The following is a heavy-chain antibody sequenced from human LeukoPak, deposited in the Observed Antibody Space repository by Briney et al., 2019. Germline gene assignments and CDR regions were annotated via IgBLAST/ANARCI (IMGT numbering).Heavy chain of an antibody. J-gene: IGHJ6*03. CDR3: ARDPRNHCSSTSCYQGSYYYYYYMDV. V-gene: IGHV1-2*02. CDR2: INPNSGGT. Sequence: ASVKVSCKASGYTFTGYYMHWVRQAPGQGLEWMGWINPNSGGTNYAQKFQGRVTMTRDTSISTAYMELSRLRSDDTAVYYCARDPRNHCSSTSCYQGSYYYYYYMDVWGKGTTVTVSS. D-gene: IGHD2-2*01. CDR1: GYTFTGYY.